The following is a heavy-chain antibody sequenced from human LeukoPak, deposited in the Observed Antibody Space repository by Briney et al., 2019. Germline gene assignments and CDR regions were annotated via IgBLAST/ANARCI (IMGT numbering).Heavy chain of an antibody. V-gene: IGHV3-66*01. D-gene: IGHD6-13*01. J-gene: IGHJ4*02. CDR2: IYSGGST. Sequence: GGSLRLSCAASGFTVSSNYMSWVRQAPGKGLEWVSVIYSGGSTYYADSVKGRFTISRDNSKNTLYLQMNSLRAEDTAVYYCAGDIAAAGTRGPVNDYWGQGTLVTVSS. CDR1: GFTVSSNY. CDR3: AGDIAAAGTRGPVNDY.